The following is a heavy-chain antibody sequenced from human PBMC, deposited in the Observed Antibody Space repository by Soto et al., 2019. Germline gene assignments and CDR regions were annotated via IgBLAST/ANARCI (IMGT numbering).Heavy chain of an antibody. D-gene: IGHD2-2*01. CDR1: GFTVSSYG. J-gene: IGHJ6*02. CDR2: INSDGSST. CDR3: ASAVGRYCSSTSCYFAGYYYGMDV. V-gene: IGHV3-74*01. Sequence: PXGSLRLSFAASGFTVSSYGMHWVRQAPGKGLVWVSRINSDGSSTSYADSVKGRFTISRDNAKNTLYLQMNSLRAEDTAVYYCASAVGRYCSSTSCYFAGYYYGMDVWGQGTTVTVSS.